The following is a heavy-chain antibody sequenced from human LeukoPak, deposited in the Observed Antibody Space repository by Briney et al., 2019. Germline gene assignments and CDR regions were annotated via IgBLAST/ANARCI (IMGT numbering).Heavy chain of an antibody. J-gene: IGHJ4*02. V-gene: IGHV3-30-3*01. CDR2: ISYDGSNK. CDR1: GFTFSSYA. D-gene: IGHD6-19*01. Sequence: TGGSLRLSCAASGFTFSSYAMHWVRQAPGKGLEWVAVISYDGSNKYYADSVKGRSTISRDNAKNSLYLQMNSLRAEDTAVYYCGSSGHDYWGQGTLVTVSS. CDR3: GSSGHDY.